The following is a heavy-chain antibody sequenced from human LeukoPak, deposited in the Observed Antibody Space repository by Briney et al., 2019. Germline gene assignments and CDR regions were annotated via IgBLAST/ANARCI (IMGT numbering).Heavy chain of an antibody. Sequence: ASVEVSCKASGYTFTSYGISWVRQAPGQGLEWMGWISAYNGNTNYAQKLQGRVTMTTDTSTSTAYMELRSLRSDDTAVYYCARENYYDSSGYYFFDYWGQGTLVTVSS. CDR1: GYTFTSYG. CDR3: ARENYYDSSGYYFFDY. J-gene: IGHJ4*02. CDR2: ISAYNGNT. V-gene: IGHV1-18*01. D-gene: IGHD3-22*01.